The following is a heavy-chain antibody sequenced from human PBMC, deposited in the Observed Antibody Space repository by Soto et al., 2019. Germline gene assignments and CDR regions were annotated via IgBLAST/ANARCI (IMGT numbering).Heavy chain of an antibody. CDR3: ARDLRPDSSGYYRHLSGEHRYYYYGMDV. V-gene: IGHV1-2*04. J-gene: IGHJ6*02. Sequence: ASVKVSCKASGYTFTGYYMHWVRQAPGQGLEWMGWINPNSGGTNYAQKFQGWVTMTRDTSISTAYMELSRLRSDDTAVYYCARDLRPDSSGYYRHLSGEHRYYYYGMDVWGQGTKVSVS. D-gene: IGHD3-22*01. CDR1: GYTFTGYY. CDR2: INPNSGGT.